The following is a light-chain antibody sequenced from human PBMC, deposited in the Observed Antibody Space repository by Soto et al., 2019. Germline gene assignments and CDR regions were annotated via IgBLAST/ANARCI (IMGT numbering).Light chain of an antibody. V-gene: IGKV1-39*01. Sequence: DIQMTQSPSSLSASVGDRVTITCRASQSISSYLNWYQQKPGKAPKLLIYAASSLQSGVPSRFSGSGYGTDFTLTISSLQPEDVATYYCQQSYSTPPWTFGQGTKVEIK. CDR3: QQSYSTPPWT. CDR2: AAS. J-gene: IGKJ1*01. CDR1: QSISSY.